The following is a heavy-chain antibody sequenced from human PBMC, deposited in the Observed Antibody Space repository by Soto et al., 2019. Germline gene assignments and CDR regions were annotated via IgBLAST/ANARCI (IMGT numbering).Heavy chain of an antibody. V-gene: IGHV4-31*03. Sequence: QVQLQESGPGLVKPSQTLSLTCTVSGGSISSGGYYWSWIRQHPGKGLEWIGYIYYSGSTYYNPSLKSRVTISVHTSTNPFCLKPSSVTAADTAVYYWAREAEPHGNWCDPSGQGSLVSVSS. D-gene: IGHD4-17*01. J-gene: IGHJ5*02. CDR3: AREAEPHGNWCDP. CDR1: GGSISSGGYY. CDR2: IYYSGST.